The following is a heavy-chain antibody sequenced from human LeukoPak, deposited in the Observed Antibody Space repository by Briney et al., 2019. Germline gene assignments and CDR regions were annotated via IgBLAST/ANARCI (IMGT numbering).Heavy chain of an antibody. D-gene: IGHD3-22*01. Sequence: GRSLRLSCAASGFTFDDYAMHWVRQAPGKGLEWVSGISWNSGSIGYADSVKGRFTISRDNAKNSLYLQMNSLRAEDTAVYYCARGRFNYDDSGYSSFYHWGQGTLVTVSS. CDR3: ARGRFNYDDSGYSSFYH. CDR1: GFTFDDYA. V-gene: IGHV3-9*01. CDR2: ISWNSGSI. J-gene: IGHJ4*02.